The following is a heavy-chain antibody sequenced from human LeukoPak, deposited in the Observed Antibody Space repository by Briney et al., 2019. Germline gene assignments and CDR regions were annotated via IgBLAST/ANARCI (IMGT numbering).Heavy chain of an antibody. CDR1: GGSISSSSYY. CDR3: AKYSNTWFDWFDP. J-gene: IGHJ5*02. V-gene: IGHV4-39*07. Sequence: SETLSLTCTVSGGSISSSSYYWGWIRQPPGKGLEWIGSIYYSGSTYYNPSLKSRVTISVDTSKNQFSLKLSSVTAADTAVYYCAKYSNTWFDWFDPWGQGTLVTVSS. D-gene: IGHD6-13*01. CDR2: IYYSGST.